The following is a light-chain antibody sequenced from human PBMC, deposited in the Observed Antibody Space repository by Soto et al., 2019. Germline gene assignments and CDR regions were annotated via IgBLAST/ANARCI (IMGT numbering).Light chain of an antibody. CDR3: QQTYSAPLT. CDR2: GAS. CDR1: QSISNY. J-gene: IGKJ4*01. Sequence: DIQMTQSPFSLPASVGDRVNITCRASQSISNYLNWYQHKPGRAPSLLIHGASSLQGGVPSRFSGSGSGTDFTLTISSLHPEDFTTYYCQQTYSAPLTVGGGTKVDIK. V-gene: IGKV1-39*01.